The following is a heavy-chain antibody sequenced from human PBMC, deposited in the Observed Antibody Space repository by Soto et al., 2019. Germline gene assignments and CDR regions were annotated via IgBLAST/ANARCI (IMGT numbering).Heavy chain of an antibody. Sequence: EVQLLESGGGLVQPGGSLRLSCVASGFTLSTYAMSWVRQAPGKGLEWVSGITGSGGSTYYADSVKGRFTISRDNSKSTVSLHMNSLRAEGTAVYYCVKQRGNPSGAFDIWGQGTMVTVSS. CDR3: VKQRGNPSGAFDI. V-gene: IGHV3-23*01. J-gene: IGHJ3*02. D-gene: IGHD3-10*01. CDR1: GFTLSTYA. CDR2: ITGSGGST.